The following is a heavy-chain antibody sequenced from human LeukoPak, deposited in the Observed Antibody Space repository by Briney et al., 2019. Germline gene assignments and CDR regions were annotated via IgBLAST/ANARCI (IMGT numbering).Heavy chain of an antibody. D-gene: IGHD6-13*01. CDR3: AKHPAAGILDYYYYMDV. J-gene: IGHJ6*03. CDR2: ISGSGGST. Sequence: GGSLRLSCAASGFTFSSYWMSWVRQAPGKGLEWVSAISGSGGSTYYADSVKGRFTISRDNSKNTLYLQMNSLRAEDTAVYYCAKHPAAGILDYYYYMDVWGKGTTVTVSS. CDR1: GFTFSSYW. V-gene: IGHV3-23*01.